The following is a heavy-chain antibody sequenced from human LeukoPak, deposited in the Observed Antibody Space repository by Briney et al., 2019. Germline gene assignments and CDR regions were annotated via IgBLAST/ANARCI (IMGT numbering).Heavy chain of an antibody. CDR2: ISSSGSTI. CDR1: GFTFSSYE. CDR3: AKVVAVGLDYFDY. Sequence: PGGSLRLSCAASGFTFSSYEMNWVRQAPGKGLEWVSYISSSGSTIYYADSVKGRFTISRDNSKNTLYLQMNSSRAEDTAIYYCAKVVAVGLDYFDYWGQGTLVSVSS. D-gene: IGHD2-2*01. V-gene: IGHV3-48*03. J-gene: IGHJ4*02.